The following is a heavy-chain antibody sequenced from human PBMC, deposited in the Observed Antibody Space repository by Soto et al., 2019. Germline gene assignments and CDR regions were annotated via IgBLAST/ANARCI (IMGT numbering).Heavy chain of an antibody. J-gene: IGHJ3*02. D-gene: IGHD1-1*01. Sequence: QVQLQQWGAGLLKPSETLSLTCAVFGGSVNSGNYYWSWIRQPPGKGLEWIGELSHSGGTHFNPSLTRRVTISVDTPKNQCSLKMSSVTAADTALYYCARVERGTATTVVDAFDIWGPGTMVTFSS. CDR1: GGSVNSGNYY. V-gene: IGHV4-34*01. CDR3: ARVERGTATTVVDAFDI. CDR2: LSHSGGT.